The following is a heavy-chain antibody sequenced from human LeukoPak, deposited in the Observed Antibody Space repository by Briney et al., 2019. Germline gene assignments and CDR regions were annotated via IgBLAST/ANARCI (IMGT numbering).Heavy chain of an antibody. CDR3: GRQYYDVLGVFYTADFYFAL. CDR2: ISSSSSYI. J-gene: IGHJ4*02. CDR1: GFAFNSYG. V-gene: IGHV3-21*01. Sequence: GGSLKLSCAASGFAFNSYGMNWVRQAPGKGLEWVSSISSSSSYIYYADSVKGRFTISRDNAKNSLYLQVNSLRAEDTAVYYCGRQYYDVLGVFYTADFYFALWGQGTQVTVSS. D-gene: IGHD3-3*01.